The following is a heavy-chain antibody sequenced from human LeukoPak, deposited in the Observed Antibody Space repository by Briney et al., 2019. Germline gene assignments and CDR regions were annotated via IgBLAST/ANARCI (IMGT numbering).Heavy chain of an antibody. J-gene: IGHJ4*02. CDR1: GYTFTHQW. CDR2: IYPRDSDT. V-gene: IGHV5-51*01. CDR3: ARHSDVIGAI. Sequence: GESLKISCKASGYTFTHQWIGCVRQMSGSGLEWMGIIYPRDSDTIYSPSFQGHVTISADTSINTAYLEWSSLEASDTAIYYCARHSDVIGAIWGQGTLVTVSS. D-gene: IGHD3-10*01.